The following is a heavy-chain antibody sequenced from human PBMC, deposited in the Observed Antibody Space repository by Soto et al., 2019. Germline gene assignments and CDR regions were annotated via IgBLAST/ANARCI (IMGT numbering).Heavy chain of an antibody. CDR3: ARGGGIVVVTAPYDHWFDP. CDR1: GYTFSSYY. CDR2: INPSGGYT. D-gene: IGHD2-21*02. Sequence: ASVKVSCKASGYTFSSYYMNWVRQAPGQGLEWLGIINPSGGYTTYAQRFLGRVTMTSDTSTSTVHMELGSLTSEDTAVYYCARGGGIVVVTAPYDHWFDPWGQG. J-gene: IGHJ5*02. V-gene: IGHV1-46*03.